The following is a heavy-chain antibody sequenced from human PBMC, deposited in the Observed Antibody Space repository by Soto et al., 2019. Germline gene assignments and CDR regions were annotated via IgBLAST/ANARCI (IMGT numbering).Heavy chain of an antibody. D-gene: IGHD3-10*01. V-gene: IGHV4-34*01. CDR3: AQWGGSIWS. CDR2: IYHSGST. Sequence: QVQLQQWGAGLLKPSETLSLTCAVYGGSFSGYYWTWIRQPPGKGLEWIGEIYHSGSTNYNPSLKXRXTXXLDPSKHQFVLKLPSVTAADTAVYYCAQWGGSIWSWGQGTLVTVSS. CDR1: GGSFSGYY. J-gene: IGHJ5*02.